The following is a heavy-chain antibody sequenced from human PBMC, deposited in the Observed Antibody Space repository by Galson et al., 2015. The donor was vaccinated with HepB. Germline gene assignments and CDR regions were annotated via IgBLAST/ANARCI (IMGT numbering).Heavy chain of an antibody. CDR3: ARDRMMVRGVIVGGFDC. V-gene: IGHV3-21*01. Sequence: SLRLSCAASGFTFSSYSMNWVRQAPGKGLEWVSSISSSSSYIYYADSVKGRFTISRDNAKNSLYLQMNSLRAEDTAVYYCARDRMMVRGVIVGGFDCWGQGTLVTVSS. J-gene: IGHJ4*02. CDR1: GFTFSSYS. CDR2: ISSSSSYI. D-gene: IGHD3-10*01.